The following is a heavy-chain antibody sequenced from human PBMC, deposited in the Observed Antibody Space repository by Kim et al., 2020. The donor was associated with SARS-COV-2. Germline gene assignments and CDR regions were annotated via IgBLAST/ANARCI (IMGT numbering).Heavy chain of an antibody. V-gene: IGHV4-34*01. CDR1: GGSFSGYY. D-gene: IGHD1-26*01. CDR2: INHSGST. Sequence: SETLSLTCAVYGGSFSGYYWSWIRQPPGKGLEWIGEINHSGSTNYNPSLKSRVTISVDTSKNQFSLKLSSVTAADTAVYYCARGRGSYYVHYYGMDVWGQGTTVTVSS. J-gene: IGHJ6*02. CDR3: ARGRGSYYVHYYGMDV.